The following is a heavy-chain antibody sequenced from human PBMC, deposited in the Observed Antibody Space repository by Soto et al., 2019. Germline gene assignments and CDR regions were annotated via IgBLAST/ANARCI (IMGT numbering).Heavy chain of an antibody. D-gene: IGHD2-21*02. J-gene: IGHJ4*02. CDR3: ARAWVVVTAPDY. V-gene: IGHV1-3*05. CDR1: GYTFTSYA. Sequence: QVQLVQSGAEEKKPGASVKVSCKASGYTFTSYAMHWVRQAPGQRLEWMGWINAGNGNTKYSQKFQGRVTITRDTSASTAYMELSXLRSEDTAVYYCARAWVVVTAPDYWGQGTLVTVSS. CDR2: INAGNGNT.